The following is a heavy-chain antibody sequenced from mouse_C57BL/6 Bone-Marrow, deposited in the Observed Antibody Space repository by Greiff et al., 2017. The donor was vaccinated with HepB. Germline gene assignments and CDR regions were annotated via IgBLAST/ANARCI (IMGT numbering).Heavy chain of an antibody. CDR1: GYTFTSYW. CDR3: AIWKLHYYAMDY. D-gene: IGHD2-1*01. J-gene: IGHJ4*01. V-gene: IGHV1-74*01. CDR2: IDPSDSDT. Sequence: QVQLQQPGAELVKPGASVKVSCKASGYTFTSYWMHWVKQRPGQGLEWIGRIDPSDSDTNYNQKFKGKATLTVDKSSSTAYMQLSSLTSEDSAVYYCAIWKLHYYAMDYWGQGTSVTVSS.